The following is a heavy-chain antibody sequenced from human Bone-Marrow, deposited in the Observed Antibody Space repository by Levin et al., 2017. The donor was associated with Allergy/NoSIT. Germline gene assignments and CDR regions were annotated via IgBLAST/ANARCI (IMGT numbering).Heavy chain of an antibody. CDR1: GGSISSGGYY. D-gene: IGHD3-10*01. CDR3: ARDRVTMVRGVHNWFDP. V-gene: IGHV4-31*03. Sequence: SETLSLTCTVSGGSISSGGYYWSWIRQHPGKGLEWIGYIYYSGSTYYNPSLKSRVTISVDTSKNQFSLKLSSVTAADTAVYYCARDRVTMVRGVHNWFDPWGQGTLVTVSS. CDR2: IYYSGST. J-gene: IGHJ5*02.